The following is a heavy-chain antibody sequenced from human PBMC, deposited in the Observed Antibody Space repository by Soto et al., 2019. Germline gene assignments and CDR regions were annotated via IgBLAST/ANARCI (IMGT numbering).Heavy chain of an antibody. D-gene: IGHD3-10*01. J-gene: IGHJ4*02. CDR3: ASHYYGSGSYYPYFDY. CDR1: GGSISSGGYS. Sequence: SETLSLTCAVSGGSISSGGYSWSWIRQPPGKGLEWIGYIYHSGSTYYNPSLKSRVTISVDRSKNQFSLKLSTVTAADTAVYYCASHYYGSGSYYPYFDYWGQGTLVTVSS. CDR2: IYHSGST. V-gene: IGHV4-30-2*01.